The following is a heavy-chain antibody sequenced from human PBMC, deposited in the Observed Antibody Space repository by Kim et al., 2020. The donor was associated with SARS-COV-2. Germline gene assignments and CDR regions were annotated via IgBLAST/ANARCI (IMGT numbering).Heavy chain of an antibody. CDR2: ISGSGGST. V-gene: IGHV3-23*01. CDR1: GFTFSSYA. Sequence: GGSLRLSCAASGFTFSSYAMSWVRQAPGKGLEWVSAISGSGGSTYYADSVKGRFTISRDNSKNTLYLQMNSLRAEDTAVYYWASPNHFWGAFDIWGQGTMVTVSS. J-gene: IGHJ3*02. D-gene: IGHD3-3*02. CDR3: ASPNHFWGAFDI.